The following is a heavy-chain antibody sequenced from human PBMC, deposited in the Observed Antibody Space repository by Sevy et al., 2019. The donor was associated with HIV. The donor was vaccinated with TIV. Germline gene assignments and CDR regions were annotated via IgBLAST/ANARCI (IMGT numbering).Heavy chain of an antibody. CDR1: GFTFSSYA. Sequence: GGSLRLSCAASGFTFSSYAMSWVRQAPGKGLEWVSAISGSGGSTYYADSVKGRFTISRDNSKNTLYLQMNSLRAEDTAVYYCAKNPYYDFWSGSAGWFDPWGQGTLVTVSS. CDR3: AKNPYYDFWSGSAGWFDP. CDR2: ISGSGGST. J-gene: IGHJ5*02. V-gene: IGHV3-23*01. D-gene: IGHD3-3*01.